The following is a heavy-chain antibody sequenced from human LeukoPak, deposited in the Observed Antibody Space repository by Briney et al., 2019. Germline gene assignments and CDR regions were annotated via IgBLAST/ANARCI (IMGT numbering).Heavy chain of an antibody. CDR1: GGTFSSYA. J-gene: IGHJ2*01. Sequence: ASVKVSCKASGGTFSSYAISWVRQAPGQGLEWMGRIIPIFGTANYAQKFQGRVTITTDESTSTAYMQLSSLRSEDTAVYYCARDNDIVVVVAARYWYFDLWGRGTLVTVSS. V-gene: IGHV1-69*05. CDR3: ARDNDIVVVVAARYWYFDL. CDR2: IIPIFGTA. D-gene: IGHD2-15*01.